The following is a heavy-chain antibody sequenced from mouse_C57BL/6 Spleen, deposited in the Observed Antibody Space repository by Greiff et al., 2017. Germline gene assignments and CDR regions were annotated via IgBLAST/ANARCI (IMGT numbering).Heavy chain of an antibody. J-gene: IGHJ3*01. CDR3: ARDGRSLAWFAD. Sequence: VQVVESGAELVKPGASVKISCKASGYAFSSYWMNWVKPRPGKGLEWIGQIYPGAGDTNYNGKFKGKATLTADKSSSTAYMQLSSRTSEDSAVDFCARDGRSLAWFADWGQGTLVTVSA. CDR2: IYPGAGDT. D-gene: IGHD1-1*01. V-gene: IGHV1-80*01. CDR1: GYAFSSYW.